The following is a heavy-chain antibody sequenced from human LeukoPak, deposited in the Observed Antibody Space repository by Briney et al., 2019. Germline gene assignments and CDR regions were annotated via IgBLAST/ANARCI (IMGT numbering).Heavy chain of an antibody. J-gene: IGHJ3*02. D-gene: IGHD3-10*01. Sequence: ASVKVSCKVSGYTLTELSMHWVRQAPGKGLEWMGGFDPEDGETIYAQKFQGRVTMTEDTSTDTAYMELSSLRSEDTAVYYCARLPEYYYAGSRAFDIWGQGTMVTVSS. V-gene: IGHV1-24*01. CDR2: FDPEDGET. CDR1: GYTLTELS. CDR3: ARLPEYYYAGSRAFDI.